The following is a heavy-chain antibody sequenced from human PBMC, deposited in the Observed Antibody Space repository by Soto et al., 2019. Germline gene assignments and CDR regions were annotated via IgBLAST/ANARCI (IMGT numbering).Heavy chain of an antibody. CDR3: AKDREAYYYDSSGYYDAFDI. Sequence: GGSLRLSCAASGFTFSSYAMSWVRQAPGKGLEWVSAISGSGGSTYYADSVKGRFTISRDNSKNTLYLQMNSLRAEETAVYYCAKDREAYYYDSSGYYDAFDIWGQGTMVTVSS. J-gene: IGHJ3*02. CDR1: GFTFSSYA. CDR2: ISGSGGST. V-gene: IGHV3-23*01. D-gene: IGHD3-22*01.